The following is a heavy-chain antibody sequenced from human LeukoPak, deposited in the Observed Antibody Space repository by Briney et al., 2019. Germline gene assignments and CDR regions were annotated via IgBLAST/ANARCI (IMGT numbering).Heavy chain of an antibody. V-gene: IGHV4-34*01. Sequence: SETLSLTCTVSGGSISSYYWSWIRQPPGKGLEWIGEINHSGSTNYNPSLKRRVTISVDTSKNQFSLKLSSVTAADTAVYYCARCNLMEWLLPNWFDPWGQGTLVTVSS. D-gene: IGHD3-3*01. CDR3: ARCNLMEWLLPNWFDP. J-gene: IGHJ5*02. CDR2: INHSGST. CDR1: GGSISSYY.